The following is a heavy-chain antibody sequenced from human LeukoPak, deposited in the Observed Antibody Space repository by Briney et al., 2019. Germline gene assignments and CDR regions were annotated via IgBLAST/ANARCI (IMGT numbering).Heavy chain of an antibody. CDR3: AKPPQLRFLEWLPHDY. D-gene: IGHD3-3*01. V-gene: IGHV3-23*01. CDR2: ISYSGLST. J-gene: IGHJ4*02. CDR1: RFTFSSYA. Sequence: GGSLKLSCAGSRFTFSSYAMNWVRQAPGKGLQWVSSISYSGLSTYYADSVKGRFTISRDSSKNTLFLQMNSLRAEDTAVYYCAKPPQLRFLEWLPHDYWGQGTLVTVSS.